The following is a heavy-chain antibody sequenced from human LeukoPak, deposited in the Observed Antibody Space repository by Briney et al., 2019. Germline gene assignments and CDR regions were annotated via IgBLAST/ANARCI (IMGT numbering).Heavy chain of an antibody. V-gene: IGHV3-30*02. CDR2: IRYDGSNK. J-gene: IGHJ3*02. CDR3: ASGTRRGDAFDI. CDR1: GFTFSSYG. D-gene: IGHD3-10*01. Sequence: GGSLRLSCAASGFTFSSYGMHWVRQAPGKGLEWVAFIRYDGSNKYYADSVKGRFTISRDNSKNTLYLQMNSLRAEDTAVYYCASGTRRGDAFDIWGQGTMVTVSS.